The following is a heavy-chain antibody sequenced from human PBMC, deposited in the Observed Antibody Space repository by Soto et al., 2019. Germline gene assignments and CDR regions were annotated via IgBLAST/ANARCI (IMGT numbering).Heavy chain of an antibody. Sequence: QVQLVQSGAEVKKPGSSVKVSCKASGGTFSSYTISWVRQAPGQGLEWMGRIIPILGIANYAQKFQGRVTITAGKSTCTAYMELRSLRPEDTAVYYCAREGGYGDYLSDQHWGQGTLVTVSS. D-gene: IGHD4-17*01. CDR2: IIPILGIA. V-gene: IGHV1-69*08. CDR1: GGTFSSYT. J-gene: IGHJ1*01. CDR3: AREGGYGDYLSDQH.